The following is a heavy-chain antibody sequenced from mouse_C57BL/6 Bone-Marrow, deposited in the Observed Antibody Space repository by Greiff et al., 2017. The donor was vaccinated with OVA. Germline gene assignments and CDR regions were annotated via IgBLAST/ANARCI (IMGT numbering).Heavy chain of an antibody. CDR2: IYPGSGST. Sequence: QVQLQQPGAELVKPGASVKMSCKASGYTFTSSWITWVKQRPGQGLEWIGDIYPGSGSTNYNEKFKSKATLTVDTSSSTAYMQLSSMPSEDSAVYYCARRLFPLGYWGKGTTLTVSS. J-gene: IGHJ2*01. CDR1: GYTFTSSW. V-gene: IGHV1-55*01. D-gene: IGHD6-2*01. CDR3: ARRLFPLGY.